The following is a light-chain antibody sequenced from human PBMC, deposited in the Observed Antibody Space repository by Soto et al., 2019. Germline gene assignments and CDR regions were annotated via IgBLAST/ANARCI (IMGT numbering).Light chain of an antibody. Sequence: DIQMTQSPSTLSASVGDRVTITCRASQSISYYLAWYQKKPGKAPKVLIWNASSLQRGVPTRFSGSGSGTEFTRTISKLLPDDFATYYCQQYNRFSTWTFGQGTKVEIK. V-gene: IGKV1-5*01. CDR3: QQYNRFSTWT. J-gene: IGKJ1*01. CDR2: NAS. CDR1: QSISYY.